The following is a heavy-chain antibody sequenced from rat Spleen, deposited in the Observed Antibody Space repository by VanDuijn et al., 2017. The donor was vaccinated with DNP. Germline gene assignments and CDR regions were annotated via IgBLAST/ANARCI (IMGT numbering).Heavy chain of an antibody. CDR2: INKESGTI. J-gene: IGHJ2*01. CDR3: AGGRGTGSFDY. V-gene: IGHV4-2*01. D-gene: IGHD5-1*01. CDR1: GFNFNDNW. Sequence: EVKLVESGGGLVRPGGSLKLSCAASGFNFNDNWMGWVRQAPGKGLEWIGEINKESGTINYSPSLKDKFPISRDNAQNTLYMQMSKMGSEDTAIYYCAGGRGTGSFDYWGQGVMVTVSS.